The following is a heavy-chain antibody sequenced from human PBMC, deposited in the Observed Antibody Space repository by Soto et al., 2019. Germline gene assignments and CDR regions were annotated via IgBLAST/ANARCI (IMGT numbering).Heavy chain of an antibody. CDR2: INPNAEST. CDR3: ARSSGGVFGLIIEFSKCLAP. J-gene: IGHJ5*02. V-gene: IGHV1-46*01. D-gene: IGHD3-10*01. CDR1: ADTFTRHY. Sequence: AAVEVSCKAPADTFTRHYIHWVRHAPAHGLEWMGVINPNAESTRFAQTFQGRITMTTDTYTSTVSMELRSLRSEDRAVYYCARSSGGVFGLIIEFSKCLAPWGKGSLSTV.